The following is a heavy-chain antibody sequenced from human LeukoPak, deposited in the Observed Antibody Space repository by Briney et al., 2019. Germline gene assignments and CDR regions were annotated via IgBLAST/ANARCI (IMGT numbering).Heavy chain of an antibody. CDR1: GCTFRSYA. CDR2: IIPIFGTA. Sequence: SVKVSCKASGCTFRSYAISWVRQAPGQGLEWMGGIIPIFGTANYAQKFQGRVTITTDESTSTAYMELSSLRSEDTAVYYCARGNSDYGDYPDYYYYYMDVWGKGTTVTVSS. D-gene: IGHD4-17*01. J-gene: IGHJ6*03. CDR3: ARGNSDYGDYPDYYYYYMDV. V-gene: IGHV1-69*05.